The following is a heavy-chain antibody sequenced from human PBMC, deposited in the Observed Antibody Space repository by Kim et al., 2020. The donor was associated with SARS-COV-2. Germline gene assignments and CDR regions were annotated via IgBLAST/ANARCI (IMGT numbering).Heavy chain of an antibody. CDR2: ISYDGSNK. CDR1: GFTFSSYA. Sequence: GGSLRLSCAASGFTFSSYAMHWVRQAPGKGLEWVAVISYDGSNKYYADSVKGRFTISRDNSKNTLYLQMNSLRAEDTAVYYCARGPQIVVVPAARHDYWGQGALVTVSS. D-gene: IGHD2-2*01. J-gene: IGHJ4*02. CDR3: ARGPQIVVVPAARHDY. V-gene: IGHV3-30*04.